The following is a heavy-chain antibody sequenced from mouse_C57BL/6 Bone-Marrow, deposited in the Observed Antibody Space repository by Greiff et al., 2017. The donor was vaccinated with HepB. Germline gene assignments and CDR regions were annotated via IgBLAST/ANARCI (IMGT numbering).Heavy chain of an antibody. Sequence: QVQLQQPGAELVMPGASVKLSCKASGYTFTSYWMHWVKQRPGQGLEWIGEIDPSDSYTNYNQKFKGKSTLTVDKSSSTAYMQLSSLTSEDSAVYYCARKRELYDGYYWYYFDYWGQGTTLTVSS. CDR3: ARKRELYDGYYWYYFDY. J-gene: IGHJ2*01. CDR1: GYTFTSYW. CDR2: IDPSDSYT. V-gene: IGHV1-69*01. D-gene: IGHD2-3*01.